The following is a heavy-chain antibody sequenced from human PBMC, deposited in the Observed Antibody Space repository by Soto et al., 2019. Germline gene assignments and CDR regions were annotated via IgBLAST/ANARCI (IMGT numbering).Heavy chain of an antibody. CDR3: ATRARDYYDSQRGGMDV. CDR2: FDPEDGET. CDR1: GYTLTELS. V-gene: IGHV1-24*01. J-gene: IGHJ6*02. Sequence: GASVKVSCKVSGYTLTELSMHWVRQAPGKGLEWMGGFDPEDGETIYAQKFQGRVTMTEDTSTDTAYMELSSLRSEDTAVYYCATRARDYYDSQRGGMDVWGQGTTVTVSS. D-gene: IGHD3-22*01.